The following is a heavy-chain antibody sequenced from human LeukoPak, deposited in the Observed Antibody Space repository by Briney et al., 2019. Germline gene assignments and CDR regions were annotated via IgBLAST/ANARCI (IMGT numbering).Heavy chain of an antibody. J-gene: IGHJ4*02. Sequence: GRSLRLSCAASGFTFDDYGMSWVRRAPGKGLEWVSGINWNGGSTGYADSVKGRFTISRDNAKNSLYLQMNSLRAEDTALYYCARVWGSYRYAFDYWGQGTLVTVSS. CDR2: INWNGGST. V-gene: IGHV3-20*04. CDR1: GFTFDDYG. CDR3: ARVWGSYRYAFDY. D-gene: IGHD3-16*02.